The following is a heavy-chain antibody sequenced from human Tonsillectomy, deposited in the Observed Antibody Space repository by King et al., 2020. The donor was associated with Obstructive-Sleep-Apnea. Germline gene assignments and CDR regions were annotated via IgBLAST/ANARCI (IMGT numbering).Heavy chain of an antibody. CDR3: ARDHPSIGELSTH. V-gene: IGHV4-4*07. Sequence: QVQLQESGPGLVKPSETLSLTCTVSGGSISSYYWSWIRQPAGKGLDGIGRIYPSGSTNYNPSLKSRVTMSVDTSKNQFSLKLSSVTAADTAVYYCARDHPSIGELSTHWGQGTLVTVSS. CDR1: GGSISSYY. D-gene: IGHD3-10*01. J-gene: IGHJ4*02. CDR2: IYPSGST.